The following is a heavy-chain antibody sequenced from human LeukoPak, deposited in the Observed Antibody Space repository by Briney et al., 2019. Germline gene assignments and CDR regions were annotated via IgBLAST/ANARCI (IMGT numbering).Heavy chain of an antibody. V-gene: IGHV4-59*01. CDR2: IHYSGST. CDR1: GGSISSYY. Sequence: SETLSLTCTVSGGSISSYYWSWIRQPPGKGLVWIGYIHYSGSTNYNPSLKSRVTISVDTSKNQFSLNLTSVTAADSAVYYCARDPVDYDFWSGYYRSYAFDIWGQGTMVTVSS. J-gene: IGHJ3*02. D-gene: IGHD3-3*01. CDR3: ARDPVDYDFWSGYYRSYAFDI.